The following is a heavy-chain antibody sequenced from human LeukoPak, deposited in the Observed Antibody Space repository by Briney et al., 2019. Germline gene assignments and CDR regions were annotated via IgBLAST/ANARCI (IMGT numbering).Heavy chain of an antibody. D-gene: IGHD6-19*01. CDR3: AREGSSGWYFDY. Sequence: GGSLRLSCAASGFTFSSYGMSWVRQAPGKGLEFVSGISGSGGSTYYADSVKGRFTVSRDNSKNTLYLQMNSLRAEDTAVYYCAREGSSGWYFDYWGQGTLVTVSS. J-gene: IGHJ4*02. CDR2: ISGSGGST. V-gene: IGHV3-23*01. CDR1: GFTFSSYG.